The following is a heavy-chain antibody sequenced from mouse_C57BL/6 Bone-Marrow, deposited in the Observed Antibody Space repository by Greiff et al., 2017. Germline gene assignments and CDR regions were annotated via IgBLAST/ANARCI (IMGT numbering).Heavy chain of an antibody. J-gene: IGHJ2*01. D-gene: IGHD4-1*01. Sequence: QVQLQQPGAELVKPGASVKMSCKASGYTFTSYWITWVKQRPGQGLEWIGDIYPTSGRTNYNEKFKSKAILTVDTSSNPAYIPLSSLTSEDSAVFDCARSGPLGRSFDDWGQGTTLTVSS. CDR2: IYPTSGRT. CDR1: GYTFTSYW. CDR3: ARSGPLGRSFDD. V-gene: IGHV1-55*01.